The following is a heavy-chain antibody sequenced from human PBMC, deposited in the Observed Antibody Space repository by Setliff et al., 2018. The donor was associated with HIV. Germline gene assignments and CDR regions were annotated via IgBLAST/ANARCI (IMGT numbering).Heavy chain of an antibody. D-gene: IGHD1-26*01. CDR2: VKQDGTET. CDR3: ARWGSGSYERVFGY. J-gene: IGHJ4*02. Sequence: GGSLRLSCAASGFTFRNYKFNWVRQAPGKGLESVANVKQDGTETLYVDSVKGRFTISRDNANNLVYLQMNSLRVEDTAVYFCARWGSGSYERVFGYWGQGMLVTVSS. CDR1: GFTFRNYK. V-gene: IGHV3-7*01.